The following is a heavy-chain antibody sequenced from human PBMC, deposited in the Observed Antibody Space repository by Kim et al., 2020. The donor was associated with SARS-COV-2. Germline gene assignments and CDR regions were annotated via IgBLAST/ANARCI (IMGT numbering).Heavy chain of an antibody. J-gene: IGHJ4*02. CDR3: ARGGYSGYDIDY. V-gene: IGHV4-59*09. D-gene: IGHD5-12*01. Sequence: NYTPSLKSRVTISVDTSKNQFSLNLTSVTAADTAVYYCARGGYSGYDIDYWGQGTLVTVSS.